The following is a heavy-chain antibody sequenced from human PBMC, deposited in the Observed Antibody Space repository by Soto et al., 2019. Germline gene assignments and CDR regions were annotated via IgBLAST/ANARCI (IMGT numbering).Heavy chain of an antibody. CDR2: IYYSGST. V-gene: IGHV4-59*01. CDR1: GGSISSYY. CDR3: ARARGIAAAAYYYYGMDV. J-gene: IGHJ6*02. Sequence: SETLSLTCTVSGGSISSYYWSWIRQPPGKGLEWIGYIYYSGSTNYNPSLKSRVTISVDTSKNQFSLKLSSVTAADTAVYYCARARGIAAAAYYYYGMDVWGQGTTVTAP. D-gene: IGHD6-13*01.